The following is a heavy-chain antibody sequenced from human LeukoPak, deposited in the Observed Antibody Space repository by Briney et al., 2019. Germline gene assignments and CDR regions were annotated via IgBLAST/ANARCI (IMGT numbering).Heavy chain of an antibody. V-gene: IGHV4-4*02. CDR3: ARVSMGEAAAGLDY. Sequence: PSETLSLTCAVSGGSISSSNWWSWVRQPPGKGLEWIGEIYHSGSTNYNPSLKSRVTISVDKSKKEFSLKLTSVTAADTAVYYCARVSMGEAAAGLDYWGQGTLVTVSS. J-gene: IGHJ4*02. CDR2: IYHSGST. D-gene: IGHD6-13*01. CDR1: GGSISSSNW.